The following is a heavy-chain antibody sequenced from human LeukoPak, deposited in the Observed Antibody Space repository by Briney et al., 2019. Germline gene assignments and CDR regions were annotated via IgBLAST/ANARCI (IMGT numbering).Heavy chain of an antibody. CDR1: GGSISSSNYY. D-gene: IGHD6-13*01. Sequence: SETLSLTCTVSGGSISSSNYYWGWIRQPPGKGLEWIGGIYYSGSTYYNPSLRSRVTISVDTSKNQFSLKLSSVTAADTAVYYCARQLYSSSWYWGNDAFDIWGQGTMVTVSS. CDR2: IYYSGST. CDR3: ARQLYSSSWYWGNDAFDI. V-gene: IGHV4-39*01. J-gene: IGHJ3*02.